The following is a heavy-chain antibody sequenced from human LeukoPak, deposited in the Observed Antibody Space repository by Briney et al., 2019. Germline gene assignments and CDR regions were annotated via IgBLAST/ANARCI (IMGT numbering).Heavy chain of an antibody. CDR3: ARSRKYSSGWYQDAFDI. V-gene: IGHV3-53*01. Sequence: GGSLRLSCAASGFIVSSNYMSWVRQAPGKGLEWVSVLYTGGNTYYADSVKGRFTISRDNSKNTLYLQMNSLRAEDTAVYYCARSRKYSSGWYQDAFDIWGQGTMVTVSS. CDR2: LYTGGNT. J-gene: IGHJ3*02. D-gene: IGHD6-19*01. CDR1: GFIVSSNY.